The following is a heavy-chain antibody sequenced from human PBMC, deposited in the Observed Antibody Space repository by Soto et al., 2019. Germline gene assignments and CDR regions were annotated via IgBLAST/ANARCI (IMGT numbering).Heavy chain of an antibody. Sequence: GESLKISCKGSGYSFTSYWIGWVRQMPGKGLEWMGIIYPGDSDTRYSPSFQGQVTISADKSISTAYLQWSSLKASDTAMYYCARRSSSWYVTPGGAFDIWGQGTMVTGSS. CDR2: IYPGDSDT. J-gene: IGHJ3*02. V-gene: IGHV5-51*01. D-gene: IGHD6-13*01. CDR3: ARRSSSWYVTPGGAFDI. CDR1: GYSFTSYW.